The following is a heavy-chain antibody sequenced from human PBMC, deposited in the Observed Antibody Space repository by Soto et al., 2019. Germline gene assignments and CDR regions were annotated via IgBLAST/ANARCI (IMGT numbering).Heavy chain of an antibody. CDR2: MSPKSGGT. J-gene: IGHJ3*02. D-gene: IGHD3-22*01. CDR1: GYTFSDYY. V-gene: IGHV1-2*02. Sequence: QVQLVQSGAEVQKPGASVKVSCKASGYTFSDYYVHWVRQASGQGLEGMGWMSPKSGGTNYAQKFQGRVTMTRDTSIFTAYMELSRLRSDDTAVYYCTRNAFYYNSSGYHDGFDIWGQGTLVTVSS. CDR3: TRNAFYYNSSGYHDGFDI.